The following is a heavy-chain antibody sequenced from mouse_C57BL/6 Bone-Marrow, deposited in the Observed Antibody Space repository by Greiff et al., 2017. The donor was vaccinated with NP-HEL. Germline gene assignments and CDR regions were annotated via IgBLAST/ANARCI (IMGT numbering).Heavy chain of an antibody. Sequence: EVKLQESGAELVRPGASVKLSCTASGFNIKDDYMHWVKQRPEQGLEWIGWIDPENGDTEYASKFQGKATITADTSSNTAYLQLSSLTSEDTAVYYCTTMATDYWGQGTTLTVSS. CDR1: GFNIKDDY. D-gene: IGHD2-3*01. CDR2: IDPENGDT. J-gene: IGHJ2*01. V-gene: IGHV14-4*01. CDR3: TTMATDY.